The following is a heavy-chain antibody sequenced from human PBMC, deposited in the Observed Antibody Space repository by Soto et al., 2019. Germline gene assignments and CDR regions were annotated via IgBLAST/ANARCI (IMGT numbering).Heavy chain of an antibody. V-gene: IGHV1-2*02. Sequence: QVQLVQSGTEVKRPGDSVKVSCKASGYTFTGYYVHWVRQAPGQGLEWMGWINPNSGDTYLAQRFQGRVTMNRDTSIGTAYMELRGLTSDDTAEYYCAKGGAIVAAGTRVYLYNAMDVWGQGTQVTVSS. J-gene: IGHJ6*02. CDR1: GYTFTGYY. CDR3: AKGGAIVAAGTRVYLYNAMDV. CDR2: INPNSGDT. D-gene: IGHD1-26*01.